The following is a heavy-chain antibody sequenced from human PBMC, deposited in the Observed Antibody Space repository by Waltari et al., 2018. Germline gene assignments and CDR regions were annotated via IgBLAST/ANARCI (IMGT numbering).Heavy chain of an antibody. V-gene: IGHV4-38-2*01. CDR3: ARGQQWLDIIFDY. D-gene: IGHD6-19*01. J-gene: IGHJ4*02. Sequence: QVQLQESGPGLVKPSETLSLTCAVSGYSISSGYYWGWTRQPPGKGLEWIGSIYHSGSTYYNPSLKSRVTISVDTSKNQFSLKLSSVTAADTAVYYCARGQQWLDIIFDYWGQGTLVTVSS. CDR2: IYHSGST. CDR1: GYSISSGYY.